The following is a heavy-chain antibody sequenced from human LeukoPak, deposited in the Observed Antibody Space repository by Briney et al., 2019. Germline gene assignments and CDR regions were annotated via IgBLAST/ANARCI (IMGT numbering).Heavy chain of an antibody. D-gene: IGHD3-22*01. CDR1: GFTFSSYA. CDR3: AKDSYYDSSNDYFDY. V-gene: IGHV3-23*01. J-gene: IGHJ4*02. Sequence: GGSLRLSCAASGFTFSSYAMSWVRQAPGKGLEWVSTISGSGGSTYYADSVKGRFTISRDNSKNTLYLQMNNLRAEDTALFYCAKDSYYDSSNDYFDYWGQGTLVTVSS. CDR2: ISGSGGST.